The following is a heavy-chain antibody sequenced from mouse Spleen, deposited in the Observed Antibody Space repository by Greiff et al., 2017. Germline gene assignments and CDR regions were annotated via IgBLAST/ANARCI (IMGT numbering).Heavy chain of an antibody. J-gene: IGHJ3*01. CDR3: TRPGKGFAY. CDR2: IDPETGGT. D-gene: IGHD4-1*01. V-gene: IGHV1-15*01. Sequence: VKLMESGAELVRPGASVTLSCKASGYTFTDYEMHWVKQTPVHGLEWIGAIDPETGGTAYNQKFKGKAILTADKSSSTAYMELRSLTSEDSAVYYCTRPGKGFAYWGQGTLVTVSA. CDR1: GYTFTDYE.